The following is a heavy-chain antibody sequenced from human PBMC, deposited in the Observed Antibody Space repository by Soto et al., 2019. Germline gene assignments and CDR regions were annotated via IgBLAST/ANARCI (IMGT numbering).Heavy chain of an antibody. Sequence: SETLSLTCTVSGASISGYYWSWIRQPPGKRLEWVGFISYSGNTIYNPSLESRVTISVDTSKNQFSLRLSSVTAADTAVYYCVRDAYTSSHFDYWGQGTLVTVYS. CDR2: ISYSGNT. D-gene: IGHD2-2*01. CDR1: GASISGYY. CDR3: VRDAYTSSHFDY. J-gene: IGHJ4*02. V-gene: IGHV4-59*01.